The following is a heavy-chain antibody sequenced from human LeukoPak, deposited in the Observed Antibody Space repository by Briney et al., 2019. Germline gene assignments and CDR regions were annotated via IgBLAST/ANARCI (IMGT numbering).Heavy chain of an antibody. CDR2: ISGSIGYV. D-gene: IGHD6-19*01. CDR1: GFTFDNYA. Sequence: GGSLRLSCAASGFTFDNYAMHWVRHVPGKGLEWVSGISGSIGYVVYADSVKGRFTISTDSAKNSLFLQMSSLRAEDTAFYYCGKDVGVGGRVAGVAIDSWGQGTLVTVSS. J-gene: IGHJ4*02. CDR3: GKDVGVGGRVAGVAIDS. V-gene: IGHV3-9*01.